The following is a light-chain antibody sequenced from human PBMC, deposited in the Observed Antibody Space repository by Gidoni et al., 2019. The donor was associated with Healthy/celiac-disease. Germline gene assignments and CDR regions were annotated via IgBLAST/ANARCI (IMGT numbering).Light chain of an antibody. CDR2: GKN. J-gene: IGLJ2*01. CDR3: NSRDSSGNHPYVV. Sequence: SSELTQDPAVSVSLGQTVRITCHGDSPRSYYASWYQQKPGQAPVLVIYGKNNRPSGIPDRFSGSSSGNTASLTITGAQAEDEADYYCNSRDSSGNHPYVVFGGGTKLTVL. CDR1: SPRSYY. V-gene: IGLV3-19*01.